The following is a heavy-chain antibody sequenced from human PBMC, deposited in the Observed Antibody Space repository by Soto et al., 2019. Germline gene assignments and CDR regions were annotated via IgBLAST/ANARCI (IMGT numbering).Heavy chain of an antibody. CDR2: IDGSGGIT. J-gene: IGHJ4*02. CDR1: GFPFGTTD. D-gene: IGHD6-19*01. V-gene: IGHV3-23*01. Sequence: GGSLRLSCAASGFPFGTTDMSWVRQAPGEGLEWVSTIDGSGGITFYADSVKGRFTISRDNSRNTVYLQMNSLRGDDTALYYCVKNSGWFNTRGQGTLGTGSS. CDR3: VKNSGWFNT.